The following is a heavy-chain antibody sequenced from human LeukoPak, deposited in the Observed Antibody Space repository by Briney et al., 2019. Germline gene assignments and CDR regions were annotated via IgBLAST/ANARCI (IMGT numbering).Heavy chain of an antibody. J-gene: IGHJ4*02. V-gene: IGHV3-11*06. CDR1: GFTFSDYF. D-gene: IGHD6-13*01. CDR3: ARLGSIAAAGTPDY. Sequence: PGGSLRLSCAASGFTFSDYFMSWIRQAPGKGPEWVSYISSSSTYTTYADSVKGRFTISRDNAKNSLYLQMNSLRGEDTAVYHCARLGSIAAAGTPDYWGQGTLVTVSS. CDR2: ISSSSTYT.